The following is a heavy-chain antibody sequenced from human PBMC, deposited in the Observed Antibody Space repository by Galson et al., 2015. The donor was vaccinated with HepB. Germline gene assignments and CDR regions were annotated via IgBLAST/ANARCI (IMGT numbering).Heavy chain of an antibody. CDR1: GFTFSSYN. D-gene: IGHD6-6*01. CDR3: VRQSIAARPPTNFHY. Sequence: SLRLSCAASGFTFSSYNMNWVRQAPGKGLEWVSSITSSSNYIHYADSVKGRFTISRDNTKNSLYLQMNSLRAEDTAVYYCVRQSIAARPPTNFHYWGQGTLVTVSS. V-gene: IGHV3-21*01. CDR2: ITSSSNYI. J-gene: IGHJ4*02.